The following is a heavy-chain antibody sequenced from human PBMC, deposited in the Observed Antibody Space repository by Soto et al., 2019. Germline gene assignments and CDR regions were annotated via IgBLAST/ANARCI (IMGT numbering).Heavy chain of an antibody. CDR2: IYYSGST. J-gene: IGHJ4*02. Sequence: QVQLQESGPGLVKPSETLSLTCTVSGVSFASGTYYWNWIRQPPGKGLEWIGYIYYSGSTNYNPSLPSQGTIAGDTASNQCSLELNSVTAADTAVYYCASTKWELRQGIDYWGQGTLVTVSS. CDR1: GVSFASGTYY. V-gene: IGHV4-61*01. D-gene: IGHD1-26*01. CDR3: ASTKWELRQGIDY.